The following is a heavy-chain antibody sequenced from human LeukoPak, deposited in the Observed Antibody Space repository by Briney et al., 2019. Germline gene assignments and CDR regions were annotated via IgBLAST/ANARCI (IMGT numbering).Heavy chain of an antibody. J-gene: IGHJ4*02. CDR3: ARGGLIVVVPAAAFRKGGYFDY. CDR2: ISHSGST. Sequence: SETLSLTCAVYGGSFSGYYWSWIRQPPGKGLEWIGEISHSGSTNYNPSLKSRVTISVDTSKNQFSLKLSSVTAADTAVYYCARGGLIVVVPAAAFRKGGYFDYWGQGTLVTVSS. V-gene: IGHV4-34*01. D-gene: IGHD2-2*01. CDR1: GGSFSGYY.